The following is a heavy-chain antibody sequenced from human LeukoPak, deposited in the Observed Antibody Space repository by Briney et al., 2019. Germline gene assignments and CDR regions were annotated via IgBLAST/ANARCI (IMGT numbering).Heavy chain of an antibody. CDR1: GFTFGDYA. J-gene: IGHJ4*02. CDR3: TRFTVLSYGDYYFDY. D-gene: IGHD5-18*01. V-gene: IGHV3-49*03. Sequence: GGSLRLSCTASGFTFGDYAMSWFRQAPGGGLEWVGFIRSKAYGGTTEYAASVKGRFTISRDDSKSIAYLQMNSLKTEDTAVYYCTRFTVLSYGDYYFDYWGQGTLVTVSS. CDR2: IRSKAYGGTT.